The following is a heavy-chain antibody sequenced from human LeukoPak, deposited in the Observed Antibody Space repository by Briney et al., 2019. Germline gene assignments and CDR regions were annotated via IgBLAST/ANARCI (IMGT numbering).Heavy chain of an antibody. V-gene: IGHV4-59*08. J-gene: IGHJ3*02. CDR3: ARRFVGYESSWGASDI. Sequence: PSETLSLTCTVSGGPISGYYWSWIRQPPGKGLEWIGYIYYSGSTNYNPSLKSRVTISVDTSKNQFSLKLSSVTAADTAVYYCARRFVGYESSWGASDIWGLGTMVNVSS. CDR1: GGPISGYY. D-gene: IGHD3-22*01. CDR2: IYYSGST.